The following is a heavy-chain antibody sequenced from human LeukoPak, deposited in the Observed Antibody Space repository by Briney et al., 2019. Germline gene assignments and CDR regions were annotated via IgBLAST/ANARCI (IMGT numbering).Heavy chain of an antibody. D-gene: IGHD3-10*01. J-gene: IGHJ4*02. CDR2: ISSSSSYI. V-gene: IGHV3-21*01. Sequence: GGSLRLSCAASGFTFSSYSMNWVRQAPGKGLEWVSSISSSSSYIYYADSVKGRFTISRDNAKNSLYLQMNSLRAEDTAVYYCARDLGNYYGSGDHSHYWGQGTLVTVSS. CDR1: GFTFSSYS. CDR3: ARDLGNYYGSGDHSHY.